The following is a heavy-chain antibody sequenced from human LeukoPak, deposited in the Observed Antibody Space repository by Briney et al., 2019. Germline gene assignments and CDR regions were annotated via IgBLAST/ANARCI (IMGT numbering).Heavy chain of an antibody. D-gene: IGHD6-19*01. J-gene: IGHJ4*02. Sequence: ASVKVSCKASGYTFTSYDINWVRQATGQGLEWMGWMNPNSGNTGYAQKFQGRVTMTRNTSISTAYMELSSLRSEDTAVYYCAXXPHIYPRYSSAYWGQGTLVTVSS. CDR3: AXXPHIYPRYSSAY. V-gene: IGHV1-8*01. CDR2: MNPNSGNT. CDR1: GYTFTSYD.